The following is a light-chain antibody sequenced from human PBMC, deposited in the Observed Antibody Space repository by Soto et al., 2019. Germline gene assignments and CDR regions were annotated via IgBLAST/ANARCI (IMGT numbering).Light chain of an antibody. J-gene: IGKJ4*01. CDR1: QSVNNNY. CDR2: VAS. V-gene: IGKV3-20*01. CDR3: QQYGSSPLT. Sequence: EIVLTQSPCTLSLSPGERATLSCRASQSVNNNYLAWYQQKPGQAPRLLFYVASRRDTGIPDRFSGSGSGTDFTLTISSLEPEDFAVYSCQQYGSSPLTFGGGTKVEIK.